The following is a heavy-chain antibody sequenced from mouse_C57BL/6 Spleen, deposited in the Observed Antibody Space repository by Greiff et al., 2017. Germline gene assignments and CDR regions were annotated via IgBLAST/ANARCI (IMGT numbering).Heavy chain of an antibody. D-gene: IGHD1-1*01. CDR2: ILPGSGSN. Sequence: VKLMESGAELMKPGASVKLSCKATGYTFTGSWIEWVKQRPGHGLEWIGEILPGSGSNNYNEKFKGKATFTADTSSNTAYMQLSSLTTEDSAIYSCARSDGSRFAYWGQGTLVTVSA. V-gene: IGHV1-9*01. CDR3: ARSDGSRFAY. J-gene: IGHJ3*01. CDR1: GYTFTGSW.